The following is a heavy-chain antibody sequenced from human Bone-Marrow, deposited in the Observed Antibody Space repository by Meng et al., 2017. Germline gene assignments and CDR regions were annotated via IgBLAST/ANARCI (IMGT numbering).Heavy chain of an antibody. Sequence: GGSLRLSCAASGVTFSSYAMSWVRQAPGKGLEWVSAISGSGGSTYYADSVKGRFTISRDNSNNTLYLQMNSLRAEDTAVYYCAKASCSGGSCYSRSAFDIWGQGKMV. J-gene: IGHJ3*02. CDR2: ISGSGGST. CDR3: AKASCSGGSCYSRSAFDI. D-gene: IGHD2-15*01. V-gene: IGHV3-23*01. CDR1: GVTFSSYA.